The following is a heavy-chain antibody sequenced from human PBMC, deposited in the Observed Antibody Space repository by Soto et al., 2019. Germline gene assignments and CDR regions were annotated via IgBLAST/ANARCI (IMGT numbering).Heavy chain of an antibody. CDR1: GFTFSSYA. Sequence: EVQLLESGGGLVQPGGSLRLSCAASGFTFSSYAMSWVRQAPGKGLEWVSAISAGGGSTYYADSVKGRFTISRDISKNTLYLQMNSLRAEDTAVYYCAKGWGYSSGFDYWGQGTLVTVSS. J-gene: IGHJ4*02. CDR3: AKGWGYSSGFDY. CDR2: ISAGGGST. V-gene: IGHV3-23*01. D-gene: IGHD6-19*01.